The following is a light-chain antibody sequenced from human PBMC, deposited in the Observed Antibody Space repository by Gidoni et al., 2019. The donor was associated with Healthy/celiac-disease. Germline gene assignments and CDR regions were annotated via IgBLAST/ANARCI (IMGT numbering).Light chain of an antibody. J-gene: IGKJ1*01. CDR2: GAS. V-gene: IGKV3-20*01. Sequence: IVLPQSSGTLSLSPGEIATLSCRASQSVSSSYLAWYQQKPGQAPRLLIYGASSRATGIPERFSGSGSGTDFTLTISRLEPEDFAVYYCQQYGSFTWTFGQGTKVEIK. CDR1: QSVSSSY. CDR3: QQYGSFTWT.